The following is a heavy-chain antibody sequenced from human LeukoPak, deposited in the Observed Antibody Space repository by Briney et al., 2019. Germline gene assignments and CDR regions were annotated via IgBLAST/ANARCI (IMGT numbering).Heavy chain of an antibody. D-gene: IGHD2-21*01. J-gene: IGHJ4*02. CDR2: ISDTGDNL. CDR3: AKDYPPIVVID. CDR1: GFTFSGYA. V-gene: IGHV3-23*01. Sequence: PGGSLRLSCVASGFTFSGYAMKWVRQAPGKGLEWVSGISDTGDNLYYADSVKGRFTISRDNSKNTLYLQMNSLRAEDTAVYYCAKDYPPIVVIDWGQGTLVTVSS.